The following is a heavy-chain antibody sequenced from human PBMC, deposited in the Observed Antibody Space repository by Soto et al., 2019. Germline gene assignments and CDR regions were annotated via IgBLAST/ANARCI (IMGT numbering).Heavy chain of an antibody. D-gene: IGHD3-22*01. CDR2: IFHSGST. Sequence: XATLSLTCAVSGYSISSAYHWCWFRQPPGKGLEWIGTIFHSGSTYYNPSLKSRVTISIDTSKNQFSLKLRSLTAADTAMYYCAKSYDSGGYYPNQYYGMDVWGQGTTVTVSS. CDR1: GYSISSAYH. J-gene: IGHJ6*02. V-gene: IGHV4-38-2*01. CDR3: AKSYDSGGYYPNQYYGMDV.